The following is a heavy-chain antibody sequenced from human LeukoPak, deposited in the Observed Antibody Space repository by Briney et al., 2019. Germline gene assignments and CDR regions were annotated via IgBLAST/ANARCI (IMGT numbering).Heavy chain of an antibody. CDR1: GFTFGDYG. CDR3: ARSYSSRSFYYMDV. D-gene: IGHD6-13*01. V-gene: IGHV3-20*04. J-gene: IGHJ6*03. CDR2: INCNGGYK. Sequence: AGSLRLSCAISGFTFGDYGMNWVRQAPGKGLEWVAGINCNGGYKHYADSVKGPFTISRDNAKNSLYLQMTSLRAEDTALYYCARSYSSRSFYYMDVWGKGTTVTVS.